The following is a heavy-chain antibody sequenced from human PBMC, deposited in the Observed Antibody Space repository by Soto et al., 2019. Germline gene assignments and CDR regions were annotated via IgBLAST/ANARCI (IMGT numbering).Heavy chain of an antibody. CDR2: IHPTDSNT. V-gene: IGHV5-51*01. CDR1: GYTFVNHW. J-gene: IGHJ4*02. D-gene: IGHD4-17*01. CDR3: ARPDYGAEEY. Sequence: GESLKISCRGSGYTFVNHWIGWVRQMPGKGLEWMGIIHPTDSNTKYSPTLQGQIFISVDKSISTAYLEWSSLKASDTAMYYCARPDYGAEEYWGQGTLVTVSS.